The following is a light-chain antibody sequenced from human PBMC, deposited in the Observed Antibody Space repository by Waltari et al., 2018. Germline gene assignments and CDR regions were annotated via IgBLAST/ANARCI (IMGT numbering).Light chain of an antibody. V-gene: IGKV3-15*01. Sequence: EIVMMQSPATLSVSPGERATLSCRASQTVSNYLAWYQQKPGQAPRLLIYGASTRATGIPTRFSGSGSGTEFTLTISNLQSEDFAVYYCQQYNNWPRTFGQGTKVEIK. CDR2: GAS. CDR3: QQYNNWPRT. J-gene: IGKJ1*01. CDR1: QTVSNY.